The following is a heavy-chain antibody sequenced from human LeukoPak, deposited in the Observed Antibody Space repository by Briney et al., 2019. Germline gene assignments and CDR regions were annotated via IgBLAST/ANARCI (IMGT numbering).Heavy chain of an antibody. Sequence: GSLRLSCAASGFTFSSYSMNWVRQAPGKGLEWVSSISSSSYIYYADSVKGRFTISRDNAKNSLYLQMNSLRAEDTAVYYCARDWFGYCSGGSCYRNRPGAFDIWGQGTMVTVSS. CDR2: ISSSSYI. D-gene: IGHD2-15*01. CDR1: GFTFSSYS. J-gene: IGHJ3*02. V-gene: IGHV3-21*01. CDR3: ARDWFGYCSGGSCYRNRPGAFDI.